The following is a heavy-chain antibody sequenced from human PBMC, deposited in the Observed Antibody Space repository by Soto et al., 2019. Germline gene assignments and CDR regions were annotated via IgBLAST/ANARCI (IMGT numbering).Heavy chain of an antibody. J-gene: IGHJ4*02. V-gene: IGHV4-61*08. D-gene: IGHD3-22*01. Sequence: PSETLSLTCTVSGGSISSGGYYWSWIRQHPGKGLEWIGYIYYSGSTTYHPSLKSRVTISVDTSKNQFSLNLTSVTAADTAVYCCARLGGYYQAFDQWGQGSLVTVSS. CDR2: IYYSGST. CDR3: ARLGGYYQAFDQ. CDR1: GGSISSGGYY.